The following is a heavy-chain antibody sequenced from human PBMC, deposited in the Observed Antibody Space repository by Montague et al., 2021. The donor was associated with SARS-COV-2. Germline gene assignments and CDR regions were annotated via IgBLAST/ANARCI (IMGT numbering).Heavy chain of an antibody. V-gene: IGHV5-51*01. J-gene: IGHJ6*02. D-gene: IGHD1-26*01. CDR3: ARDIVGATGYYGMDV. CDR1: GYSFTSYW. CDR2: XYPGDSDT. Sequence: QSGAEVKKPGESLKISCKGSGYSFTSYWIGWVRQMPGKGLEWMGXXYPGDSDTRYSPSFQGQVTISTDKSISTAYLQWSSLKASDTAMYYCARDIVGATGYYGMDVWGQGTTVTVSS.